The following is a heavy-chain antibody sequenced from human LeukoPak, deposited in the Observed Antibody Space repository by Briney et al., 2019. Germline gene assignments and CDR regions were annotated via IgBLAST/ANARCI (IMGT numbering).Heavy chain of an antibody. Sequence: SETLSLTCTVSGGSISSYYWSWIRQPPGKGLEWIGYIYYSGSTNYNPSLKSRVTISVDTSKNQFSLKLSSVTAADTAVYYCASHYYGSGSNFDYWGQEPWSPSPQ. J-gene: IGHJ4*01. D-gene: IGHD3-10*01. V-gene: IGHV4-59*01. CDR1: GGSISSYY. CDR2: IYYSGST. CDR3: ASHYYGSGSNFDY.